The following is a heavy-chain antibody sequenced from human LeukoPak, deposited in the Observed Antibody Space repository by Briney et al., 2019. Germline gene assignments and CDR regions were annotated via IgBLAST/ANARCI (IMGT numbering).Heavy chain of an antibody. CDR1: GYTFTDHF. V-gene: IGHV1-2*02. D-gene: IGHD1-1*01. Sequence: ASVKVSCKASGYTFTDHFIHWMRQAPGQGLEWVGEINPYNGITKYAWRFQGRVSITRDTSISTAFMEVSRLTSDDTAVYYCATDNSLNDFDYWGQGTLVTVAS. CDR2: INPYNGIT. J-gene: IGHJ4*02. CDR3: ATDNSLNDFDY.